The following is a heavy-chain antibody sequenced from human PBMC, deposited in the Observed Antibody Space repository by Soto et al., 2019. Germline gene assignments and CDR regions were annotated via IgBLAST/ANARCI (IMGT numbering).Heavy chain of an antibody. CDR3: ARDLLGFGYTYADV. V-gene: IGHV1-69*12. Sequence: QVQLVQSGAEVKKPGSSVKVSCKASGGTFGNYALISWVRQAPEQGLEWMGGIIPIDATVNYAQKFQGRSTITADESTTTAYMDLGSLRSEDTAVYYCARDLLGFGYTYADVWGQGTTVTVSS. J-gene: IGHJ6*01. CDR2: IIPIDATV. CDR1: GGTFGNYA. D-gene: IGHD3-10*01.